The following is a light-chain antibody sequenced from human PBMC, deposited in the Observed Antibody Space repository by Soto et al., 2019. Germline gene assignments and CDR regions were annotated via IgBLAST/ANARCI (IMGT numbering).Light chain of an antibody. V-gene: IGLV1-40*01. CDR2: DDT. CDR1: GSTIGAPYD. CDR3: QSYDSSLSVV. J-gene: IGLJ2*01. Sequence: QAVVTQPPSVSGAPGQRVTISCTGSGSTIGAPYDVHWYQQLPGTAPKLLIYDDTHRPSGVPDRFSGSRSGTSASLAISGLQAEDEADYYCQSYDSSLSVVFGGGTQLTVL.